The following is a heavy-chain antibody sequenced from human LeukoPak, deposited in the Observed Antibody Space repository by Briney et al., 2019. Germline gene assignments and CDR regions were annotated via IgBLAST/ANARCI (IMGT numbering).Heavy chain of an antibody. CDR1: EFTFSTYE. J-gene: IGHJ3*01. V-gene: IGHV3-48*03. CDR3: WGTDKTGPETFDV. D-gene: IGHD3-16*01. CDR2: IMGGGRVI. Sequence: PGGSLRLSCEASEFTFSTYEMNWVRQAPGKGLGWIAYIMGGGRVIYYKDSVKGRFIISRDNAKKSLFLQMNSLRVEDTAVYYCWGTDKTGPETFDVWGLGTMVTVSS.